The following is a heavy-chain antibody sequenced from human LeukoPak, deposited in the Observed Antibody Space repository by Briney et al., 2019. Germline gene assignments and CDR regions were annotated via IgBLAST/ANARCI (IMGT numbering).Heavy chain of an antibody. J-gene: IGHJ4*02. Sequence: PGGSLRLSCAASGFTFSNFAMSWVRQAPGKGLEWVSSISSSSSYIYYADSVKGRFTISRDNAKNSLYLQMNSLRAEDTAVYYCARGSSCDYWGQGTLVTVSS. CDR3: ARGSSCDY. CDR2: ISSSSSYI. D-gene: IGHD6-13*01. V-gene: IGHV3-21*01. CDR1: GFTFSNFA.